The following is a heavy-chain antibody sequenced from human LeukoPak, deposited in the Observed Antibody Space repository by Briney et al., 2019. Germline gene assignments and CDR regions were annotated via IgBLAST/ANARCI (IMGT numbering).Heavy chain of an antibody. CDR2: IYPGDSDT. J-gene: IGHJ6*02. Sequence: GESLKISCKGSGYSFTSYWIGWVRQMPGKGLEWTGIIYPGDSDTRYSPSFQGQVTISVDKSISTAYLQWSSLKASDSAMYYCARLGKNYYLYHGMDVWGPGTTVIVSS. CDR3: ARLGKNYYLYHGMDV. D-gene: IGHD3-10*01. V-gene: IGHV5-51*01. CDR1: GYSFTSYW.